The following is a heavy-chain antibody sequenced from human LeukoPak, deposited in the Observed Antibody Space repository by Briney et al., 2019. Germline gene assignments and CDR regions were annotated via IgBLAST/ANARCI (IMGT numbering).Heavy chain of an antibody. V-gene: IGHV1-8*01. CDR1: GYTFVSYG. CDR2: MNPDNGNT. CDR3: ARALTDIVVAPAI. J-gene: IGHJ3*02. D-gene: IGHD2-2*01. Sequence: GASVKVSCKASGYTFVSYGFNWVRQAPGQGLEWMGWMNPDNGNTGWAQKFQGRLTMTRDTSISTAYMELSNLESEDTAVYYCARALTDIVVAPAIWGQGTAVTVSS.